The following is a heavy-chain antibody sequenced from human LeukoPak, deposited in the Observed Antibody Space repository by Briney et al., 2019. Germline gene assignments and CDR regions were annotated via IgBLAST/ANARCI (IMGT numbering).Heavy chain of an antibody. J-gene: IGHJ3*02. CDR3: ARKWELLDAFDI. CDR2: ISSSGSTI. CDR1: GFTFSSYW. V-gene: IGHV3-11*04. D-gene: IGHD1-26*01. Sequence: GGSLRLSCAASGFTFSSYWMSWIRQAPGKGLEWVSYISSSGSTIYYADSVKGRFTISRDNAKNSLYLQMNSLRAEDTAVYYCARKWELLDAFDIWGQGTMVTVSS.